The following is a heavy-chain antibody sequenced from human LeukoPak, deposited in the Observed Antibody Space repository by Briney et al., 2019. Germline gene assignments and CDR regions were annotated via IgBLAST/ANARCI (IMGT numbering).Heavy chain of an antibody. CDR2: ISAYNGNI. J-gene: IGHJ4*02. D-gene: IGHD2-2*01. CDR1: GYTFTSYG. Sequence: ASVKVSCKASGYTFTSYGISWVRQAPGQGLEWMGWISAYNGNINYAQKLQGRVTMTTDTSTSTAYMELRSLRSGDTAVYYCARDLDVGEYCSSTSCLPFDYWGQGTLVTVSS. V-gene: IGHV1-18*01. CDR3: ARDLDVGEYCSSTSCLPFDY.